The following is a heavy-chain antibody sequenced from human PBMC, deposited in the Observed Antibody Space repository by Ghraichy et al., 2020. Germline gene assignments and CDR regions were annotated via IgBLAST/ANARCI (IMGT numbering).Heavy chain of an antibody. CDR1: GGSISSYY. V-gene: IGHV4-59*08. CDR2: IYYSGST. J-gene: IGHJ6*04. D-gene: IGHD6-19*01. Sequence: SETLSLTCTVSGGSISSYYWSWIRQPPGKGLEWIGYIYYSGSTNYNPSLKSRVTISVDTSKNQFSLKLSSVTAADTAVYYCARQYSYGSGWYGRMDVWGKGTTVTVSS. CDR3: ARQYSYGSGWYGRMDV.